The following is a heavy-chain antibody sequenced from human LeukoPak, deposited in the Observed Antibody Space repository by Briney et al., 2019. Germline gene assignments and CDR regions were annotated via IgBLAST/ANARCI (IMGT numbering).Heavy chain of an antibody. V-gene: IGHV3-23*01. CDR3: AKDRAQRGNYYDTSGLRFDY. D-gene: IGHD3-22*01. Sequence: GGSLRLSCAASGFTFSSYAMTWVRQAPGKGLEWVSAISSSGGSTYYADSVKGRYTISRDNSNNTLYLQMNSLRAEDTAVYYCAKDRAQRGNYYDTSGLRFDYWGQGTLVTVSS. J-gene: IGHJ4*02. CDR2: ISSSGGST. CDR1: GFTFSSYA.